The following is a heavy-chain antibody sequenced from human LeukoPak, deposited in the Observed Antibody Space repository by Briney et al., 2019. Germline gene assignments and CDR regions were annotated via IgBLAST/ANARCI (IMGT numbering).Heavy chain of an antibody. D-gene: IGHD5-18*01. CDR3: ARENGYRYDY. CDR1: GGSISSYY. J-gene: IGHJ4*02. CDR2: IHYSGST. Sequence: SETLSLTCTVSGGSISSYYWSWIRQPPGKGLEWIGYIHYSGSTHYNPSLKSRVTISVDTSKNQFSLKLSSVTAADTALYYCARENGYRYDYWGQGTLVTVSS. V-gene: IGHV4-59*01.